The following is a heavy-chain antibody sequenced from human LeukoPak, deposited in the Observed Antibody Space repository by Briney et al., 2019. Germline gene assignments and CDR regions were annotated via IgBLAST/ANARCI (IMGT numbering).Heavy chain of an antibody. D-gene: IGHD2/OR15-2a*01. Sequence: SETLSLTCTVSGYSISSGYYCGWIRQPPGKGLERIGSVYHSGSTYYNPSLKSRVTISMDKSKNQFSLKLTAVTAADTAVYYCGSQKDWSLTEYHFDYWGQGTLVTVSS. CDR2: VYHSGST. CDR3: GSQKDWSLTEYHFDY. J-gene: IGHJ4*02. V-gene: IGHV4-38-2*02. CDR1: GYSISSGYY.